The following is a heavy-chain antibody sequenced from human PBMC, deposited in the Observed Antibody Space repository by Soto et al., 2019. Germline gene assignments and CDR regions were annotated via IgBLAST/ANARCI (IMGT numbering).Heavy chain of an antibody. CDR2: IYYSGST. CDR3: ASAPGFNLFDS. J-gene: IGHJ4*02. V-gene: IGHV4-59*01. CDR1: GGSISSYY. Sequence: SETLSLTCTVSGGSISSYYWSWSRQPPGKGLEWIGYIYYSGSTNYNPSLKSRVTISVDTSKNQFSLKLSSVTAADTAVYYCASAPGFNLFDSWGQGTLVTV. D-gene: IGHD5-12*01.